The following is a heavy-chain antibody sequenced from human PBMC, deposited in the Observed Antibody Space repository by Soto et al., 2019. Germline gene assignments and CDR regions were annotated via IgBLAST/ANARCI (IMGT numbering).Heavy chain of an antibody. Sequence: SLRLSCAASGFTFSSYEMNWVRQAPGKGLEWVSYISSSGSTIYYADSVKGRFTISRDNXXXXLXLXMXSXXXXDTXVYYCSRSSLITMVRGLYFDYWGQGTLVTVSS. D-gene: IGHD3-10*01. CDR1: GFTFSSYE. CDR3: SRSSLITMVRGLYFDY. V-gene: IGHV3-48*03. J-gene: IGHJ4*02. CDR2: ISSSGSTI.